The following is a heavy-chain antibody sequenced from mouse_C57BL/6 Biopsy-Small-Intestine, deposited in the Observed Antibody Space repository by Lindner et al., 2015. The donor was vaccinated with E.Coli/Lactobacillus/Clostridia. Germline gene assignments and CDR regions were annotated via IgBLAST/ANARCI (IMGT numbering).Heavy chain of an antibody. CDR1: GYSFNGHY. J-gene: IGHJ2*01. Sequence: SVKVSCKASGYSFNGHYLYWVRQAPGQGLQWMGGIDPHSGGTNSAQKFQGRVTLTKDTSITTAYLDLNRLRSDDTAIYYCARGPLYSFDNWGQGTLLTVSA. V-gene: IGHV1-19*01. D-gene: IGHD6-1*01. CDR3: ARGPLYSFDN. CDR2: IDPHSGGT.